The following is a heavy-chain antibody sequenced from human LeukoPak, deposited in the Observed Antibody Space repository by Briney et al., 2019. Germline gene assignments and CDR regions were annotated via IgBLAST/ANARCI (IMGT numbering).Heavy chain of an antibody. CDR1: GFTFSSYA. D-gene: IGHD3-22*01. CDR3: AKDSSGYPYYYYYYMDV. V-gene: IGHV3-23*01. CDR2: ISGSGGST. Sequence: PGGSLRLSCAASGFTFSSYAMSWVRKAPGKGLEWVSAISGSGGSTYYADSVKGRFTISRDNSKNTLYLQMNSLRAEDTAVYYCAKDSSGYPYYYYYYMDVWGKGTTVTVSS. J-gene: IGHJ6*03.